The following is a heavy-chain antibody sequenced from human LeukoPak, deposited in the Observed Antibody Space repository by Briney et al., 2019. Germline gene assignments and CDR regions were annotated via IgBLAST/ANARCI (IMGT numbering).Heavy chain of an antibody. V-gene: IGHV3-23*01. J-gene: IGHJ2*01. CDR1: GFTFSSHG. D-gene: IGHD1-26*01. CDR3: AKNLLGSGAYSWYFDL. CDR2: ISTSGDGT. Sequence: GGSLRLSCAASGFTFSSHGMSWVRQTPGKGLEWVSSISTSGDGTVYADSVKGRVTISRDNSKHTLYLQMNSLRAEDTAVYSCAKNLLGSGAYSWYFDLWGRGTLVTVSS.